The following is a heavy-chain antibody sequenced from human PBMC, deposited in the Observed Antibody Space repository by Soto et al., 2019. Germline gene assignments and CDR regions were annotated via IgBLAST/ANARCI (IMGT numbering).Heavy chain of an antibody. CDR1: GFSLSTSGVG. D-gene: IGHD4-17*01. V-gene: IGHV2-5*02. J-gene: IGHJ3*02. CDR3: AHRLPPTLTTVITNHAFDI. Sequence: QITLKESGPTLVKPTQTLTLTCTFSGFSLSTSGVGVGWIRQPPGKTLEWLALIYWDDDKRYSPSLKSRLTITKDTSKNQVFLTMTNMDPVDTATYYCAHRLPPTLTTVITNHAFDIWGQGTMVTVSS. CDR2: IYWDDDK.